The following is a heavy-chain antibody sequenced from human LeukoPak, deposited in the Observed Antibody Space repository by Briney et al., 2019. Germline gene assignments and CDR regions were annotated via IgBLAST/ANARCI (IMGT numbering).Heavy chain of an antibody. J-gene: IGHJ3*02. CDR3: ARGPYSYDSSGAFDI. CDR1: GGSIRSYY. CDR2: IYYSGST. V-gene: IGHV4-59*08. D-gene: IGHD3-22*01. Sequence: SETLSLTCTVSGGSIRSYYWSWIRQPPGKGLEWIGYIYYSGSTNYNPSLKSRVTISVDTSKNQFSLKLSSVTAADTAVYFCARGPYSYDSSGAFDIWGQGTMVTVSS.